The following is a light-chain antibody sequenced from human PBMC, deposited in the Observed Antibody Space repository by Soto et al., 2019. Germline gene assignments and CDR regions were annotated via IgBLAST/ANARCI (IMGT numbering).Light chain of an antibody. Sequence: EMVMTQSPATLSVSPGERATLSCRASQTVSTNYLAWYQQKPGQAPRLLIYGASKRATGIPDRFSGSGSGTDFTLTISRLEPEDFAVYCCQQYGSSPRTFGQGTKVDI. CDR1: QTVSTNY. J-gene: IGKJ1*01. CDR2: GAS. CDR3: QQYGSSPRT. V-gene: IGKV3-20*01.